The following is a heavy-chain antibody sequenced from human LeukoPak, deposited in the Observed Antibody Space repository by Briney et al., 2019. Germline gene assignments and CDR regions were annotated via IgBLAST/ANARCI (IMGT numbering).Heavy chain of an antibody. CDR3: AKEMPVVVHRYGMDV. CDR1: GFTFSSYA. CDR2: ISGSGGRI. D-gene: IGHD2-15*01. J-gene: IGHJ6*02. Sequence: GGSLRLSCAASGFTFSSYAMSWVRQAPGKGVEGVSAISGSGGRIYYADSVKGRFTISRDKSKNTLYLQMNSLRAEDTAVYYCAKEMPVVVHRYGMDVWGQGTTVTVSS. V-gene: IGHV3-23*01.